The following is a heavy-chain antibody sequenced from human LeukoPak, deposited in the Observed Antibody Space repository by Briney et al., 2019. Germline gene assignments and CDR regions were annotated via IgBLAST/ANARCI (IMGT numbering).Heavy chain of an antibody. CDR3: ARATVTTWNAFDI. Sequence: PSETLPLTCTVSGGSISSGSYYWSWIRQPAGKGLEWIGRIYTSGSTNYNPSLKSRVTISVDTSKNQFSLKLSSVTAADTAVYYCARATVTTWNAFDIWGQGTMVTVSS. D-gene: IGHD4-17*01. J-gene: IGHJ3*02. V-gene: IGHV4-61*02. CDR2: IYTSGST. CDR1: GGSISSGSYY.